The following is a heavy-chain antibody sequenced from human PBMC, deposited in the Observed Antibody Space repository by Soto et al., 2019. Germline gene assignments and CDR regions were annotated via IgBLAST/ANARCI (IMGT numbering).Heavy chain of an antibody. CDR2: SSAYYGNT. CDR1: GYTFTSYG. CDR3: ARGRNCTNGVCYSYFDYYGMVV. J-gene: IGHJ6*04. V-gene: IGHV1-18*01. D-gene: IGHD2-8*01. Sequence: QVQLVQSAAEVKKPGASVKVSCKASGYTFTSYGISWVRQAPGQELEWQGWSSAYYGNTNYAPKLQGKVSKTTDTSTSSAYIELRRLRSDDTAVSYSARGRNCTNGVCYSYFDYYGMVVWGEGITVVVSS.